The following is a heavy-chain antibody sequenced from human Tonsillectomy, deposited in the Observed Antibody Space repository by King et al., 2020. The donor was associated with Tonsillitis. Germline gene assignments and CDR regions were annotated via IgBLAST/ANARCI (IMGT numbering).Heavy chain of an antibody. J-gene: IGHJ6*03. Sequence: QLVQSGGGVVQPGRSLRLPCAGSGFTFSSYSMHWVRQAPGKGLEWGAAIGYDGSNQNYADSVKGRFTISRDNSKNTVYLHMNSLRVEDSATYYCARDGPGCSGTNCYFYYYMDVWGTGTTVTVSS. CDR3: ARDGPGCSGTNCYFYYYMDV. V-gene: IGHV3-30-3*01. CDR2: IGYDGSNQ. D-gene: IGHD2-2*01. CDR1: GFTFSSYS.